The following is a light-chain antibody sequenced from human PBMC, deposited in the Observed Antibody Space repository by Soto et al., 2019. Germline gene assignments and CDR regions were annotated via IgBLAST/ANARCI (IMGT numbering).Light chain of an antibody. V-gene: IGKV3-15*01. J-gene: IGKJ2*02. CDR2: DAS. CDR3: LQYNDWPPWT. Sequence: EIVMTQSPATLSVSPGESATLSCRASLSVRTNLAWYQQKPDQAPRLRIYDASRRATDIPGRFSVSGPGTESTLTISSPLSVDFVVYYCLQYNDWPPWTFGQGTKLEIK. CDR1: LSVRTN.